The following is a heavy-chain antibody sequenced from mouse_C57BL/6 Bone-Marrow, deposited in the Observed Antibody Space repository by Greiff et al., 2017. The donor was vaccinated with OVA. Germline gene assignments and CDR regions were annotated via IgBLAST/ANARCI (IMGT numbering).Heavy chain of an antibody. J-gene: IGHJ4*01. CDR1: GFTFSDYG. Sequence: EVTLVESGGGLVQPGGSLKLSCAASGFTFSDYGMAWVRQAPRKGPEWVAFISNLAYSTYYEEPVPGRFTISRENAKNTLYLYMSSLRSEDTAMYYCARREYYAMDYWGQGTSVTVSS. V-gene: IGHV5-15*01. CDR2: ISNLAYST. CDR3: ARREYYAMDY.